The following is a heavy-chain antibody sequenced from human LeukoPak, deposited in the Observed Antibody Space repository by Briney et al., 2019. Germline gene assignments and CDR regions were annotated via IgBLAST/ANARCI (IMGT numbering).Heavy chain of an antibody. CDR1: GDSISSNGYY. CDR2: IYYSGST. Sequence: SQTLSLTCTVSGDSISSNGYYWSWIRQHPERGLEWIGYIYYSGSTNYNPSLKSRVTISVDTSKNQFSLKLSSVTAADTAVYYCARDYSSGWYEAFDIWGQGTMVTVSS. J-gene: IGHJ3*02. V-gene: IGHV4-31*03. D-gene: IGHD6-19*01. CDR3: ARDYSSGWYEAFDI.